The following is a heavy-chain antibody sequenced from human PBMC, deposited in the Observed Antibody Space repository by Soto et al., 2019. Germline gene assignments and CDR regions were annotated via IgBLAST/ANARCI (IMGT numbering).Heavy chain of an antibody. CDR3: ARVEYSNLGGWFDP. Sequence: GGSLRLSCAASGFTFSSYAMSWVRQAPGKGLEWVSAISGSGGSTYYADSVKGRFTISRDNSKNTLYLQMNSLRAEDTAVYYCARVEYSNLGGWFDPWVQGTLVTVSS. J-gene: IGHJ5*02. CDR2: ISGSGGST. CDR1: GFTFSSYA. V-gene: IGHV3-23*01. D-gene: IGHD6-6*01.